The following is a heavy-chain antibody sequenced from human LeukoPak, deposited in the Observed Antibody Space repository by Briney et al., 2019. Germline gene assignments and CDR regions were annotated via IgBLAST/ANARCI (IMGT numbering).Heavy chain of an antibody. Sequence: SETLSLTCSVSGGFNTHYYWSWIRQPPGKGLEWIGYFYHSGSTNYNPSLKSRVTISVDTSRNHFSLKLSSVTAADTAVYYCARGQWLPVFDFWGQGTLVTVSS. CDR2: FYHSGST. J-gene: IGHJ4*02. CDR3: ARGQWLPVFDF. CDR1: GGFNTHYY. V-gene: IGHV4-59*01. D-gene: IGHD3-22*01.